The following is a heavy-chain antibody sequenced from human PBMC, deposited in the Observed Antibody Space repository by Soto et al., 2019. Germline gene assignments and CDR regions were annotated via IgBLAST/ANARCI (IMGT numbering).Heavy chain of an antibody. CDR1: DGSISTTNW. V-gene: IGHV4-4*02. CDR3: ARAFDCSGGSCSPSFDY. D-gene: IGHD2-15*01. CDR2: ISLSGST. J-gene: IGHJ4*02. Sequence: PSETLSLTCAVSDGSISTTNWWSWVRQPPGKGLEWIGEISLSGSTNYNPSLKSRVTISVDRSKNQFSLKLSSVTAADTAVYYCARAFDCSGGSCSPSFDYWGQGTVVTVSS.